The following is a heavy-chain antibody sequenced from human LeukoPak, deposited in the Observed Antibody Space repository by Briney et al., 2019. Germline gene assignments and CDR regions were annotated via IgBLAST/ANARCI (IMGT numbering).Heavy chain of an antibody. J-gene: IGHJ5*02. CDR1: GYIFTDYY. D-gene: IGHD2-2*01. Sequence: GASVKVSCKASGYIFTDYYMHWVRQAPGQELGWMGRINPNSGGTNYAQKFQGRVTMTRDTSISTAYMELSSLRSEDTATYYCARDCSSTSCYPPNWFDPWGQGTLVTVSS. V-gene: IGHV1/OR15-1*04. CDR3: ARDCSSTSCYPPNWFDP. CDR2: INPNSGGT.